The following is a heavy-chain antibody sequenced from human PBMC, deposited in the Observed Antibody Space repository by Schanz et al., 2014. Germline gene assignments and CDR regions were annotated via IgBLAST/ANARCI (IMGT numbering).Heavy chain of an antibody. Sequence: EVRLVESGGALVQPGGSLRLSCAASGFTFNRHAMNWVRQAPGKGLEWVSGISGSGSTTYYADSVKGRFTVSRDSSTTTLFLQMNSLRVEDTAIFYCARWGSSLDYWGQGTLVTVSS. CDR2: ISGSGSTT. D-gene: IGHD6-6*01. V-gene: IGHV3-23*04. CDR1: GFTFNRHA. J-gene: IGHJ4*02. CDR3: ARWGSSLDY.